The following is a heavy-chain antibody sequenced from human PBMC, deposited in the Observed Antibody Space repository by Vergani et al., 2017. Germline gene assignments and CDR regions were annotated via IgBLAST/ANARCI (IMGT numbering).Heavy chain of an antibody. CDR1: GFTFSSYG. D-gene: IGHD3-22*01. J-gene: IGHJ4*02. CDR3: ATDSSGYYYFDY. V-gene: IGHV3-33*01. CDR2: IWYDGSNK. Sequence: QVQLVESGGGVVQPGRSLRLSCAASGFTFSSYGMHWVRQAPGKGLEWVAVIWYDGSNKYYADSVKGRFTISRDNSKNTLYLQMNSLRAEDTAVYDCATDSSGYYYFDYWGQGTLVTVSS.